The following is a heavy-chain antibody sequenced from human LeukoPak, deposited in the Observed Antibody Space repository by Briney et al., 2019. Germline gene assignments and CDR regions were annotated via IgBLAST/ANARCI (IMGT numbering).Heavy chain of an antibody. CDR3: ARDGLSGWYEGGWFDP. J-gene: IGHJ5*02. Sequence: ASVKVSCKASGYTFTSYGISWVRQAPGQGLEWMGWISAYNGNTNYAQKLQGRVTTTTDTSTSAAYMELRSLRSDDTAVYYCARDGLSGWYEGGWFDPWGQGTLVTVSS. CDR2: ISAYNGNT. D-gene: IGHD6-19*01. V-gene: IGHV1-18*01. CDR1: GYTFTSYG.